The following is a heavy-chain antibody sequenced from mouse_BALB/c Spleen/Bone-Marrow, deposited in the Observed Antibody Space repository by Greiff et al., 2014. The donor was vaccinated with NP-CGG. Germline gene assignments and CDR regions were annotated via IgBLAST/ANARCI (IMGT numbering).Heavy chain of an antibody. D-gene: IGHD2-14*01. V-gene: IGHV5-4*02. CDR3: ARDRGVQGYAMDY. CDR1: GFTFSDYY. CDR2: ISDGGSYT. J-gene: IGHJ4*01. Sequence: EVKLMESGGGLVKPGESLKLSCAASGFTFSDYYMYWVRQTPEKRLEWVATISDGGSYTYYPDSVKGRFTVSRDIAKNNLYLQMSSLKSEDTAMYYCARDRGVQGYAMDYWGQGTSVTVSS.